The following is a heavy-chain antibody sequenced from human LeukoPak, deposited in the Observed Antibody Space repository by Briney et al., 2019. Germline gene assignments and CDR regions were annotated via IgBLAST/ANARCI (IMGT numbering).Heavy chain of an antibody. CDR3: ARAIVVVITASSYYFDY. Sequence: SETLSLTCTVSGGSISSSSYYWGWIRQPPGKGLEWIGSIYYSGSTYYNPSLKSRGSISVDTSKNQFSLKLSSVTAADTAVYFCARAIVVVITASSYYFDYWGQGTLVTVSS. CDR2: IYYSGST. D-gene: IGHD2-15*01. V-gene: IGHV4-39*01. J-gene: IGHJ4*02. CDR1: GGSISSSSYY.